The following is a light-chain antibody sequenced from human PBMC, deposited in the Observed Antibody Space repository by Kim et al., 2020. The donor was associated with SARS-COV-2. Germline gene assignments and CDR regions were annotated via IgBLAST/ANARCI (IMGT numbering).Light chain of an antibody. V-gene: IGKV3-11*01. J-gene: IGKJ5*01. CDR1: QSVSSY. CDR3: QQRSNWPPIT. CDR2: DAS. Sequence: SPGESANPSCRASQSVSSYLAWYQQKPGQAPRLLIYDASNRATGIPARFSGSGSWTDFTLTISSLEPEDFAVYYCQQRSNWPPITFGQGTRLEIK.